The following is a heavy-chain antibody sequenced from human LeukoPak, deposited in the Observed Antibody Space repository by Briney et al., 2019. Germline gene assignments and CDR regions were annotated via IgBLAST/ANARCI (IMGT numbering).Heavy chain of an antibody. CDR1: GFTFSNYW. D-gene: IGHD2-2*02. V-gene: IGHV3-21*01. J-gene: IGHJ4*02. CDR2: ISSSSSYI. Sequence: GSLRLSCAASGFTFSNYWMHWVRQAPGKGLVWVSSISSSSSYIYYADSVKGRFTISRDNAKNSLYLQMNSLRAEDTAVYYCAREGYCSSTSCYTYYFDYWGQGTLVTVSS. CDR3: AREGYCSSTSCYTYYFDY.